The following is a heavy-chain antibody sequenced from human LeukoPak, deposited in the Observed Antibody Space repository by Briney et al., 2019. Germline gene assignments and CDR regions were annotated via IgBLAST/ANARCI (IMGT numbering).Heavy chain of an antibody. CDR3: ARALVAAAGHYYYYYMDV. J-gene: IGHJ6*03. Sequence: GGSLRLSCAASGFTFSSYEMNWVRQAPGKGLEWVSYISSSGGNIDYADSVKGRFTISRDNAKNSLYLQMNSLRAEDTAVYYCARALVAAAGHYYYYYMDVWGKGTTVTVSS. V-gene: IGHV3-48*03. CDR1: GFTFSSYE. CDR2: ISSSGGNI. D-gene: IGHD6-13*01.